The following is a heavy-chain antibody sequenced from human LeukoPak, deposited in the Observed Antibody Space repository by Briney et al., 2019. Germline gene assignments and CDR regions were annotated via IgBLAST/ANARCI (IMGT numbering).Heavy chain of an antibody. Sequence: KSGGSLRLSCAASGFTFSDYYMSWIRQAPGKGLEWVSYISSSGSTIYYADSVKGRFTISRDNAKNSLYLQMNSLGAEGTAVYYCASDLDYGDSENYWGQGTLVTVSS. J-gene: IGHJ4*02. CDR2: ISSSGSTI. CDR1: GFTFSDYY. CDR3: ASDLDYGDSENY. V-gene: IGHV3-11*04. D-gene: IGHD4-17*01.